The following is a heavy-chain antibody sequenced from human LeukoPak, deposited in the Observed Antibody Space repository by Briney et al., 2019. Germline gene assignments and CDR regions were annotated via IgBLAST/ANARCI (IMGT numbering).Heavy chain of an antibody. CDR1: GFTVSSNY. Sequence: GESLRLACAASGFTVSSNYMSWVRQAPGKGLEWVSVIYSGGSTYYADSVKGRFTISRDNSKNTLYLQMNSLRAEDTAVYYCARDRGGDYFDYWGQGTLVTVSS. J-gene: IGHJ4*02. CDR3: ARDRGGDYFDY. CDR2: IYSGGST. V-gene: IGHV3-53*01. D-gene: IGHD4-17*01.